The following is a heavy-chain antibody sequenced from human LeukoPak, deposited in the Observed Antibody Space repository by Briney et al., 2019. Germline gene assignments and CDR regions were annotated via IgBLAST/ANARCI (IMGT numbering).Heavy chain of an antibody. J-gene: IGHJ4*02. D-gene: IGHD2-21*02. CDR1: GFTFGVYA. CDR2: ISGSGGST. V-gene: IGHV3-23*01. Sequence: GGSLRLSCAPSGFTFGVYAMSWVRQAPGKGLEWVSEISGSGGSTFYADSVKGRFTISRDNAKSTLSLRMHSLRAEDTAVYYCAKGVASCGGDCYSSNWGQGTLVTVSS. CDR3: AKGVASCGGDCYSSN.